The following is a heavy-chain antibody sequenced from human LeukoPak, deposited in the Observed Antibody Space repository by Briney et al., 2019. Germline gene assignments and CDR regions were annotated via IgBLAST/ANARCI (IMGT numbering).Heavy chain of an antibody. D-gene: IGHD1-14*01. CDR2: IYPGDSDI. CDR3: ARLPGPDSFAYYYYYIDV. J-gene: IGHJ6*03. Sequence: GVSLKISCKASGYSFTNYCIGGACYMSGKGLDWMGIIYPGDSDIRYSPSFQGQVTISADKSISTAYLQWSSLKASDTAMYYCARLPGPDSFAYYYYYIDVWGKGTTVTVSS. CDR1: GYSFTNYC. V-gene: IGHV5-51*01.